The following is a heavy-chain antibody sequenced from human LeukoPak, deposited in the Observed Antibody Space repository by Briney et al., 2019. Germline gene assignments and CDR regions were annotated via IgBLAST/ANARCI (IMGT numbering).Heavy chain of an antibody. D-gene: IGHD6-19*01. Sequence: SETLSLTCAVYGGSFSGYYWSWIRQPPGKGLEWIGYVYYSGTTNYIPSLKSRITISVDTSKNQFSLKLSSVTAADTAVYYCARSSGWYQPFDYWGQGTLVTVSS. CDR2: VYYSGTT. V-gene: IGHV4-59*01. CDR3: ARSSGWYQPFDY. CDR1: GGSFSGYY. J-gene: IGHJ4*02.